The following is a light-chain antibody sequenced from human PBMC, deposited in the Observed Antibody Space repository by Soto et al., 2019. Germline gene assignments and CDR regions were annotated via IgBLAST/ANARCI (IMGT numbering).Light chain of an antibody. CDR3: HQYNTGLRT. CDR2: GAS. J-gene: IGKJ1*01. CDR1: LNVATN. V-gene: IGKV3-15*01. Sequence: TVMTQSPATLSMSPGDRAALSCRASLNVATNMAWYQQNPVQAPRLLIYGASIRVTGVPARFTGSGSGTEFSLTINNLQSDDFAGYYCHQYNTGLRTFGRGTRVEV.